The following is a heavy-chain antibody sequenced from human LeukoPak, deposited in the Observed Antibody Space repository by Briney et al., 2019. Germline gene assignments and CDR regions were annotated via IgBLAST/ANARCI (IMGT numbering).Heavy chain of an antibody. CDR2: INHSGST. CDR1: GGSFSGYY. J-gene: IGHJ6*02. Sequence: SETLSLTCAVYGGSFSGYYWSWIRQPPGKGLEWIGEINHSGSTNYNPSLKSRVTISVDTSENQFSLKLSSVTAADTAVYYCARGIAQYYYYYGMDVWGQGTTVTVSS. D-gene: IGHD6-13*01. CDR3: ARGIAQYYYYYGMDV. V-gene: IGHV4-34*01.